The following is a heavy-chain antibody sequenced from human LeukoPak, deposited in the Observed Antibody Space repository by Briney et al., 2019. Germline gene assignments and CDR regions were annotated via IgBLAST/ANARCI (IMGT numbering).Heavy chain of an antibody. J-gene: IGHJ3*02. CDR2: ISSSGSTI. V-gene: IGHV3-11*01. Sequence: GGSLRLSCAASGFTFSDYSMNWIRQAPGKGLEWVSYISSSGSTIYYADSVKGRFTISRDNAKNSLYLQMNSLRAEDTAVYYCARDRVCSGGSCYSGVAFDIWGQGTMVTVSS. CDR1: GFTFSDYS. CDR3: ARDRVCSGGSCYSGVAFDI. D-gene: IGHD2-15*01.